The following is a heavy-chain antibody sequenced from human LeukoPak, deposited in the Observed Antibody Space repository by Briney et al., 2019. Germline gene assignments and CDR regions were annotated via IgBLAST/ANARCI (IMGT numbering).Heavy chain of an antibody. J-gene: IGHJ4*02. Sequence: GGSLRLSCAASGFTFSTYAMTWVRQAPGKGLEWVSGISERGGSTNYADSVKGRFIISRDTSKNTVYLQMNSLRVEDTAVYFCAKRGIVIRAVIIIGFHKEAYYFDYWGQGILVTVSS. V-gene: IGHV3-23*01. CDR1: GFTFSTYA. D-gene: IGHD3-10*01. CDR3: AKRGIVIRAVIIIGFHKEAYYFDY. CDR2: ISERGGST.